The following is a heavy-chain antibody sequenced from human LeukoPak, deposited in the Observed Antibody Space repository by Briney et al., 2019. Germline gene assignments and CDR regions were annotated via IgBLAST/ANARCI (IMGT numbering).Heavy chain of an antibody. J-gene: IGHJ4*02. D-gene: IGHD3-10*01. CDR2: IIPIFGTK. V-gene: IGHV1-69*13. CDR1: GGTFSSYA. Sequence: GASVKVSCKASGGTFSSYAISWVRQAPGQGLEWMGGIIPIFGTKNYAQKFQGRVTITADESTSTAYMELRSLRSDDTAVYYCARVRWFGELFSDYWGQGTLVTVCS. CDR3: ARVRWFGELFSDY.